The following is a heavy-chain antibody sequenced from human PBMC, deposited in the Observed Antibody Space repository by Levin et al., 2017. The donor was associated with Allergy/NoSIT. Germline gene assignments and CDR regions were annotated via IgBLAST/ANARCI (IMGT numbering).Heavy chain of an antibody. Sequence: GESLKISCAASGFTFSSYAMSWVRQAPGKGLEWVSAISGSGGSTYYADSVKGRFTISRDNSKNTLYLQMNSLRAEDTAVYYCAKCMVQGVIPYYYYMDVWGKGTTVTVSS. J-gene: IGHJ6*03. D-gene: IGHD3-10*01. V-gene: IGHV3-23*01. CDR1: GFTFSSYA. CDR3: AKCMVQGVIPYYYYMDV. CDR2: ISGSGGST.